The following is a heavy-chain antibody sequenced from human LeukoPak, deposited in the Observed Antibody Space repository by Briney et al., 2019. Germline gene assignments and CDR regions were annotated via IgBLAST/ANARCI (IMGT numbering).Heavy chain of an antibody. CDR2: ISGSGDKT. CDR3: AKDFKGVWFGDFLSFLDY. Sequence: GGSLRLSCAAPSGFTFSSYPMSWVRQPPGKWLEWVSGISGSGDKTYYADSVKGRFTISRDNSKNTLYLQMNSLTAEDTAVYYCAKDFKGVWFGDFLSFLDYWGQGTLVTVSS. CDR1: GFTFSSYP. D-gene: IGHD3-10*01. V-gene: IGHV3-23*01. J-gene: IGHJ4*02.